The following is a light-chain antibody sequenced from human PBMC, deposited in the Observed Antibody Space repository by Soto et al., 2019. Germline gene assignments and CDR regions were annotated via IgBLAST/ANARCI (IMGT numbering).Light chain of an antibody. J-gene: IGKJ2*01. CDR2: GAS. CDR1: QSVSSSY. CDR3: XXYGXXPPYT. Sequence: EIVLTQSPGTLSLSPGERATLSCRASQSVSSSYLAWYQQKPGQAPRLLIYGASSRATGIPDRFSGSGSGTDFTLTINXLEPEDFAXXYCXXYGXXPPYTFGQGTKLEIK. V-gene: IGKV3-20*01.